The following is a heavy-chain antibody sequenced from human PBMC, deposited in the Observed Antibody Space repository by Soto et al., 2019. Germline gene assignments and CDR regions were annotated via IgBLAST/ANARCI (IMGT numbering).Heavy chain of an antibody. CDR1: GFGVNNAW. V-gene: IGHV3-15*01. CDR2: IISKADGGHT. D-gene: IGHD2-2*01. Sequence: GGSLRLSCAASGFGVNNAWMNWVSQAPGKGLEWVGRIISKADGGHTDYAAPVRDRFFVSRDDSKNTVYLQMNSLKTEDTAFYYCAAGTGRTDFDYWGQGTLVTV. J-gene: IGHJ4*02. CDR3: AAGTGRTDFDY.